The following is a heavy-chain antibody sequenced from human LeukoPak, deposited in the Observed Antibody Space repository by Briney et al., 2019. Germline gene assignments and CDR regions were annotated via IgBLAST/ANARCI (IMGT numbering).Heavy chain of an antibody. J-gene: IGHJ2*01. Sequence: SETLSLTCTVSGGSLSSYYWSWIRQPPGKGLEWIGCIYYSGSTNYNPSLKSRVTISVDTSKNQFSLKLSSVTAADTAVYYCARRVATINWYFDLWGRGTLVTVSS. CDR1: GGSLSSYY. CDR2: IYYSGST. V-gene: IGHV4-59*08. CDR3: ARRVATINWYFDL. D-gene: IGHD5-12*01.